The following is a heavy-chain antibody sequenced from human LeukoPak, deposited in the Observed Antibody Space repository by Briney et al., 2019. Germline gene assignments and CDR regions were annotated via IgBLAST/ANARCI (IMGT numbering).Heavy chain of an antibody. Sequence: PSETLSLTCTVSGGSISSSSYYWGWIRQPPGKGLEWIGSIYYSGSTYYKPSLKSRVTMSVDTSKNQFSLKLSSVTAADTAVYYCARDRQQLVRGDHSDYWGQGTLVTVSS. CDR1: GGSISSSSYY. CDR2: IYYSGST. J-gene: IGHJ4*02. CDR3: ARDRQQLVRGDHSDY. D-gene: IGHD6-13*01. V-gene: IGHV4-39*07.